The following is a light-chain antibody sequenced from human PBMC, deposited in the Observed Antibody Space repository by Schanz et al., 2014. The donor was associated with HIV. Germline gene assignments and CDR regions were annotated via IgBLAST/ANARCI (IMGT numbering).Light chain of an antibody. V-gene: IGLV1-40*01. CDR3: SSYSSESRPYV. J-gene: IGLJ1*01. CDR1: SSNIGAGYD. Sequence: QSVLTQPPSVSGAPGQRVTISCTGSSSNIGAGYDVHWYQQPPGTAPKLLIYGNSNRPSGVPDRFSGSKSGTSASLAITGLQAEDEADYYCSSYSSESRPYVFGTGTKLTVL. CDR2: GNS.